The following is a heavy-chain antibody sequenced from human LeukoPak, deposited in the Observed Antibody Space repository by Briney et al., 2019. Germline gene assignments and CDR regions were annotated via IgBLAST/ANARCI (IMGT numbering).Heavy chain of an antibody. V-gene: IGHV3-23*01. CDR2: ISGSGGAT. J-gene: IGHJ4*02. Sequence: PGGSLRLSCAASGFTFSTYAMHWVRQPPGKGLEWVSAISGSGGATYHADADSVKGRFIISRDNSKNTLYLQINSLRVEDTAVYYCANSDGWWETSYFDYWGQGTLVTVSS. D-gene: IGHD1-26*01. CDR3: ANSDGWWETSYFDY. CDR1: GFTFSTYA.